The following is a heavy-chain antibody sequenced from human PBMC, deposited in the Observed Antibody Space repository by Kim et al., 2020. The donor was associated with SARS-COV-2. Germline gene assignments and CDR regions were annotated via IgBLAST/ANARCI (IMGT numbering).Heavy chain of an antibody. D-gene: IGHD2-2*02. CDR3: ARGTKRGYCSSTSCYTFAY. V-gene: IGHV4-59*13. Sequence: SETLSLTCTVSGGSISSYYWSWIRQPPGKGLEWIGYIYYSGSTNYNPSLKSRVTISVDTSKNQFSLKLSSVTAADTAVYYCARGTKRGYCSSTSCYTFAYWGQGTLVTVSS. CDR2: IYYSGST. J-gene: IGHJ4*02. CDR1: GGSISSYY.